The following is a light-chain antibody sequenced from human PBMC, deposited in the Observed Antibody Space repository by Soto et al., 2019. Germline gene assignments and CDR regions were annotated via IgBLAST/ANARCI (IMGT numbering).Light chain of an antibody. CDR2: DAS. CDR1: QAISSS. J-gene: IGKJ5*01. CDR3: QQAASFPIT. Sequence: DIQMTQSPSSVSAFVGDTVTLTCRASQAISSSLAWYQQKPGKAPNLLMFDASILQSGVPSRFSGSGSGTDFTLTISGLQPEDFGTYYCQQAASFPITFGQGTRLDI. V-gene: IGKV1-12*01.